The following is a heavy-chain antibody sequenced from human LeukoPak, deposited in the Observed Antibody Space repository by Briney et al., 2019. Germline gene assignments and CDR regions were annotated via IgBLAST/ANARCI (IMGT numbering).Heavy chain of an antibody. CDR1: GFTFNKYA. CDR2: VSYDGSNN. Sequence: GRSLRLSCAASGFTFNKYAIHWVRQAPGKGLEWVVVVSYDGSNNYYADSVKGRFTISRDNSNNTLYLQMNSLRPEDTAVYYCARGVGGWFPPDDYGMDVWGQGTTVTVSS. D-gene: IGHD6-19*01. J-gene: IGHJ6*02. V-gene: IGHV3-30-3*01. CDR3: ARGVGGWFPPDDYGMDV.